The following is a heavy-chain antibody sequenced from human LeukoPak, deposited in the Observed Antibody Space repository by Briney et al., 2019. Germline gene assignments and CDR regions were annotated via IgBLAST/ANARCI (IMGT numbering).Heavy chain of an antibody. V-gene: IGHV3-74*01. CDR1: GFTFSTYW. J-gene: IGHJ3*02. CDR3: ARAVRTYDSSGDYLDAFDI. D-gene: IGHD3-22*01. CDR2: ITSDGSST. Sequence: GGSLRLSCAASGFTFSTYWVHWVRQAPGKGLAWVSRITSDGSSTSYADSAKGRFTISRDNTKNTLYLQMKSLRAEDTAVYYCARAVRTYDSSGDYLDAFDIWGQGTMVTVSS.